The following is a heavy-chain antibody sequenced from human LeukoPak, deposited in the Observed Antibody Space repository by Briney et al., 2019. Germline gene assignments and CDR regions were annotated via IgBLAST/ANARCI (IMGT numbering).Heavy chain of an antibody. D-gene: IGHD6-19*01. CDR1: GGSISSSSYY. CDR2: IYYSGST. CDR3: ARGSSSGWYGGWFDP. J-gene: IGHJ5*02. V-gene: IGHV4-39*01. Sequence: SETLSLTCTVSGGSISSSSYYWGWIRQPPGKALEWIGSIYYSGSTYYNPSLKSRVTISVDTSKNQFSLKLSSVTAADTAVYYCARGSSSGWYGGWFDPWGQGTLVTVSS.